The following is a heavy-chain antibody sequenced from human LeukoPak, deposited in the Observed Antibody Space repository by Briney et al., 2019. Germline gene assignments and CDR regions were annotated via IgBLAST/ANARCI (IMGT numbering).Heavy chain of an antibody. D-gene: IGHD3-3*01. CDR1: GGSTSSYY. CDR2: IHNSGST. CDR3: ARESRVPPHYFDY. J-gene: IGHJ4*02. Sequence: PSETLSLTCTVSGGSTSSYYWTWMRQPPGKGLEWIGYIHNSGSTDYNPSLNSRAIISLDTSKIYFSLRLNSVTAADTAVYYCARESRVPPHYFDYWGQGTLVTVSS. V-gene: IGHV4-59*01.